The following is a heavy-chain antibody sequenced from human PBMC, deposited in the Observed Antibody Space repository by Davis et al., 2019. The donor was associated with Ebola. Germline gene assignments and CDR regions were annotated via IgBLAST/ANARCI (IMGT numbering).Heavy chain of an antibody. CDR1: GYTFTSYG. CDR3: ARVPHHLGYCSSTSCYTSLFDP. Sequence: ASVTVSCKASGYTFTSYGISWVRQAPGQGLEWMGWISAYNGNTNYAQKLQGRVTMTTDTSTSTAYMELRSLRSDDTAVYYCARVPHHLGYCSSTSCYTSLFDPWGQGTLVTVSS. CDR2: ISAYNGNT. V-gene: IGHV1-18*04. D-gene: IGHD2-2*02. J-gene: IGHJ5*02.